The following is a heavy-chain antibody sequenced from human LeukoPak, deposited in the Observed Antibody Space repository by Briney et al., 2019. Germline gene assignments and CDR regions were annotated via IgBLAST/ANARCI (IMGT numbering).Heavy chain of an antibody. Sequence: GGSLRLSCAASGFTFSSYAMSWVRQAPGKGLEWVSAISGSGGSTYYADSVKGRFTISRDNSKNTLYLQMNSLRAEDTAVYYCAKAGSSSWYPSYYFDYWGQGTLVTVSS. V-gene: IGHV3-23*01. CDR2: ISGSGGST. D-gene: IGHD6-13*01. CDR1: GFTFSSYA. CDR3: AKAGSSSWYPSYYFDY. J-gene: IGHJ4*02.